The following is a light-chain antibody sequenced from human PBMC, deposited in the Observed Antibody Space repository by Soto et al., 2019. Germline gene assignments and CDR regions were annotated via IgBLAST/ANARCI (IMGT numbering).Light chain of an antibody. J-gene: IGKJ5*01. V-gene: IGKV3-11*01. Sequence: EIVLTQSPATLSLSPWERATLFCRASQSISSYFAWYQQKPGEAPNLLIYDASNRATGIPARFSGSGSGTDFTLTISNLEPEDFAVYYCQQRSNWPLTFGQGTRLEIK. CDR2: DAS. CDR1: QSISSY. CDR3: QQRSNWPLT.